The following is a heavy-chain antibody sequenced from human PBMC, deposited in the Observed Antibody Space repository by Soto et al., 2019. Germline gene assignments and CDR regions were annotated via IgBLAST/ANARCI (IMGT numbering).Heavy chain of an antibody. CDR1: GGSISDYQ. D-gene: IGHD3-16*01. J-gene: IGHJ4*02. V-gene: IGHV4-59*01. CDR2: IYYSGRT. CDR3: ARMRGLGEISACLDY. Sequence: QVQLQESGPGLVKPSETLSLTCSISGGSISDYQWNWIRQPPGKGLEWIGYIYYSGRTNYNPALKSRLTISLDTSTRQFSRRVRSVTAAETAVYYCARMRGLGEISACLDYWGQGAGVTVSS.